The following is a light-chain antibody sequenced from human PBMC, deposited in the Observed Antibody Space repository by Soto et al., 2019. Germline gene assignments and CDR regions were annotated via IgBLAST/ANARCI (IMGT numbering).Light chain of an antibody. Sequence: EIVLTQSPGTLSLSPGERATLSCRAAQSVSSKCGDWYQQKPDQAPRLLIYGAFNRATGTPGRFSGSGSGTDFTLTISRLEPEDFAVYYCQCVGFGQGTRLDIK. V-gene: IGKV3-20*01. J-gene: IGKJ5*01. CDR1: QSVSSKC. CDR2: GAF. CDR3: QCVG.